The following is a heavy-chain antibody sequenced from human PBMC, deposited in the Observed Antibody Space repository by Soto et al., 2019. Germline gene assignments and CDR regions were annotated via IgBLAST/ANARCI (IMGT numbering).Heavy chain of an antibody. Sequence: QLVQSGAEVKKPGASVKVSCKASGYTFANYAMQWVRQAPGQRLEWMGWINGGSGSTRYSQNFQGRLTITRDSSANTVYMGLSSLRSGDTAIYYCARSPPPLGRFDSWGQGTLVTVSS. V-gene: IGHV1-3*01. CDR2: INGGSGST. CDR1: GYTFANYA. CDR3: ARSPPPLGRFDS. J-gene: IGHJ5*01.